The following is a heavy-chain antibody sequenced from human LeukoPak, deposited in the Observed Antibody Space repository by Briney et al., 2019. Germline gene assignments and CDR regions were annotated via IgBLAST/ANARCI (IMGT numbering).Heavy chain of an antibody. CDR1: GYSFTSYW. J-gene: IGHJ6*02. CDR2: IYPGDSDT. Sequence: GESLKISCKGSGYSFTSYWIGWVRQMPGKGLEWMGIIYPGDSDTRYSPSFQGQVTISADKSISTAYLQWSSVKASDTAMYYCARQNQLYYYYYGMDVWGQGTTVTVSS. V-gene: IGHV5-51*01. D-gene: IGHD1-1*01. CDR3: ARQNQLYYYYYGMDV.